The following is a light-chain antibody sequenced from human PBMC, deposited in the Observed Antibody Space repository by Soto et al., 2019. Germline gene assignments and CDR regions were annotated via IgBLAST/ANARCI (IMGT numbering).Light chain of an antibody. Sequence: EIVLTQSPGTLSLFAGERATLSCRATQSISSNYLAWYQQKPGQAPRLLIYIASRRATGIPDRFSGSGSGTDFTLTISRLEPEDFAVYYCQQHDTSPWTFGQGTKVEIK. J-gene: IGKJ1*01. CDR1: QSISSNY. V-gene: IGKV3-20*01. CDR2: IAS. CDR3: QQHDTSPWT.